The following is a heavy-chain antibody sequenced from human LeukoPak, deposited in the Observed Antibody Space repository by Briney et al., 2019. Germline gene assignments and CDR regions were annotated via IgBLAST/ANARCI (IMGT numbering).Heavy chain of an antibody. J-gene: IGHJ4*02. V-gene: IGHV1-2*02. D-gene: IGHD6-13*01. Sequence: ASVKVSCQASGYTFIGYYMHWVRQAPGQGLEWMGWMNPNSGGTNYAQKFQGRVSMTRDTSISTACMELSGLRSDDTAMYYCARVGSSYSSSWHNDYWGQGTLVTVSS. CDR3: ARVGSSYSSSWHNDY. CDR2: MNPNSGGT. CDR1: GYTFIGYY.